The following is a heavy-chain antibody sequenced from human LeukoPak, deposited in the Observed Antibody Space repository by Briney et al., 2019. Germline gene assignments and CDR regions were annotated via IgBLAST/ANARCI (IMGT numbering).Heavy chain of an antibody. CDR2: IYNSGST. CDR1: GGSISSSSYY. V-gene: IGHV4-39*07. CDR3: ARLRCSGGDCYPNWFDP. J-gene: IGHJ5*02. Sequence: SETLSLTCTVSGGSISSSSYYWGWIRQPPGKGLEWIGSIYNSGSTNYNPSLRSRVSMSVDTSKNQFSLKLHSVTAADTAVYYCARLRCSGGDCYPNWFDPWGQGTLVSVSS. D-gene: IGHD2-21*02.